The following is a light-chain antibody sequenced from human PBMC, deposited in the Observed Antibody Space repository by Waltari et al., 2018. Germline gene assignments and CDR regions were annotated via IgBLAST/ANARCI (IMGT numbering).Light chain of an antibody. Sequence: EIVLTQSPATPSVSPGERATLSCRASQSVSSNLAWYQQKPGQAPRHLIYGASTRATGIPARFSGSGSGTEFTLTISSLQSEDFAVYYCQQYNNWPQTFGQGTKVEIK. J-gene: IGKJ1*01. CDR1: QSVSSN. CDR2: GAS. CDR3: QQYNNWPQT. V-gene: IGKV3-15*01.